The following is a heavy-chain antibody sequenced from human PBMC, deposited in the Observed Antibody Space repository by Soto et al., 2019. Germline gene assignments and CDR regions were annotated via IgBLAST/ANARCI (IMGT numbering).Heavy chain of an antibody. J-gene: IGHJ6*02. Sequence: PGGSLRLSCAASEFNLNSYAMNWVRQAPGKGLEWVSYISSGGTTIYYADSVKGRFTISRDNAKNSLYLQVNSLRDEDTAVYYCARDPERTTPYYYGMDVWGQGTTVTVSS. CDR2: ISSGGTTI. V-gene: IGHV3-48*02. D-gene: IGHD2-15*01. CDR1: EFNLNSYA. CDR3: ARDPERTTPYYYGMDV.